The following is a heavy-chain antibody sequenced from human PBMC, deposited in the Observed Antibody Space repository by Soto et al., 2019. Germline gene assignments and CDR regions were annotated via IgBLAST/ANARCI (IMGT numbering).Heavy chain of an antibody. CDR2: IYYSGST. CDR1: GGSISSYY. V-gene: IGHV4-59*01. CDR3: ARFLTTVDAFDT. D-gene: IGHD3-3*01. J-gene: IGHJ3*02. Sequence: SETLSLTCTVSGGSISSYYWSWIRQPPGKGLEWIGYIYYSGSTNYNPSLKSRVTISVDTSKNQFSLKLSSVTAADTAVYYCARFLTTVDAFDTWGQGTMVTVSS.